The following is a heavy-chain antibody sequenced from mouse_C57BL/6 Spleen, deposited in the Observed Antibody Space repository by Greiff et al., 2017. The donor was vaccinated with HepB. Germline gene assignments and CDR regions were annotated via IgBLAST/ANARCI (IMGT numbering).Heavy chain of an antibody. CDR1: GYTFTSYW. J-gene: IGHJ2*01. CDR3: ARIKGNYEDYFDY. V-gene: IGHV1-50*01. D-gene: IGHD2-1*01. Sequence: QVQLQQPGAELVKPGASVKLSCKASGYTFTSYWMQWVKQRPGQGLEWIGEIDPSDSYTNYNQKFKGKATLTVDTSSSTAYMQLSSLTSEDSAVYYCARIKGNYEDYFDYWGQGTTLTVSS. CDR2: IDPSDSYT.